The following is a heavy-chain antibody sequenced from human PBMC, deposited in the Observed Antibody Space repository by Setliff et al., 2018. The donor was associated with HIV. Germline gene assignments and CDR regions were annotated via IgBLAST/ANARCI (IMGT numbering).Heavy chain of an antibody. J-gene: IGHJ3*01. Sequence: SLRLSCAASGFTFGSYGMHWVRQAPGKGLEWVTFVQYDGNEEYYADSVKGRFTISRDNSKNKVYLQMNSLRVEDTAIYYCAKDEWEGPHAFDVWGQGTMVTVSS. CDR2: VQYDGNEE. D-gene: IGHD1-26*01. CDR1: GFTFGSYG. V-gene: IGHV3-30*02. CDR3: AKDEWEGPHAFDV.